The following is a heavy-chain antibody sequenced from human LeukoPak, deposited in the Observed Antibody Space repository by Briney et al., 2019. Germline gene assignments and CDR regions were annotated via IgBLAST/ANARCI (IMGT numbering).Heavy chain of an antibody. J-gene: IGHJ4*02. V-gene: IGHV1-46*01. CDR1: GYTFTSYY. CDR2: INPSGGST. D-gene: IGHD6-6*01. CDR3: ARIAAHQDYFDY. Sequence: ASVKVSCKASGYTFTSYYMHWVRQAHGQGLEWMGLINPSGGSTSYGQRFQGRVSMTRDTSTSTVYMELSSLRSEDTAVYYCARIAAHQDYFDYWGQRTLVTVSS.